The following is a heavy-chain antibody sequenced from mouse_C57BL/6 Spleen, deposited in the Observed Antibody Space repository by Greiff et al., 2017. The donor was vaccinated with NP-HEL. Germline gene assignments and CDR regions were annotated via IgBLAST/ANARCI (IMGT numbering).Heavy chain of an antibody. Sequence: QVQLQQPGAELVRPGSSVKLSCKASGYTFTSYWMHWVKQRPIQGLEWIGNIDPSDSETHYNQKFKDKATLTVDKSSSTAYMQLSSLTSEDSAVYYCARAYGRDYAMDYWGQGTSVTVSS. V-gene: IGHV1-52*01. CDR2: IDPSDSET. J-gene: IGHJ4*01. CDR3: ARAYGRDYAMDY. D-gene: IGHD1-1*01. CDR1: GYTFTSYW.